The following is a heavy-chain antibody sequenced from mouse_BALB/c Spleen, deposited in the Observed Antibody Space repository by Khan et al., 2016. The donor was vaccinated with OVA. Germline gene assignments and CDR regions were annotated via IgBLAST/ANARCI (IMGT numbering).Heavy chain of an antibody. J-gene: IGHJ3*01. Sequence: EVELVESGGDLVKPGGSLKLSCAASGFTFSSYSMSWVRQTPDKRLEWVASISSGGDYIYYPDSVKGRFTISRDNAKNTLYLQMIDLKSEDTAMDYCADHLTGSFAYWGQGTLVTVSA. CDR1: GFTFSSYS. CDR2: ISSGGDYI. CDR3: ADHLTGSFAY. D-gene: IGHD4-1*01. V-gene: IGHV5-6*01.